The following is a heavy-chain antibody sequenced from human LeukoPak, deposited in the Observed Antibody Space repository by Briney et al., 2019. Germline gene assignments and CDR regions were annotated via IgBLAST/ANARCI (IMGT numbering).Heavy chain of an antibody. Sequence: ASVKVSCKASGYTLTSYGISWVRQAPGQGLEWMGWISAYNGNTNYAQKLQGRVTMTTDTSTSTAYMELRSLRSDDTAVYYCARVHLGPRITMIVVGYYYYMDVWGKGTTVTISS. D-gene: IGHD3-22*01. CDR1: GYTLTSYG. J-gene: IGHJ6*03. CDR3: ARVHLGPRITMIVVGYYYYMDV. CDR2: ISAYNGNT. V-gene: IGHV1-18*01.